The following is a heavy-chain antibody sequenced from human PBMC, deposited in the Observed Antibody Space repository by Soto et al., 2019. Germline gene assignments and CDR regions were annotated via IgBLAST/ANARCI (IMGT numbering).Heavy chain of an antibody. J-gene: IGHJ5*02. V-gene: IGHV4-59*01. Sequence: PSETLSLTCTVSGGSISSYYWSWIRQPPGKGLEWIGYIYYSGSTNYNPSLKSRVTISVDTSKNQFSLKLSSVTAADTAVYYCARARVVPAAISGSVWFDPWGQGTLVTVSS. CDR2: IYYSGST. D-gene: IGHD2-2*02. CDR3: ARARVVPAAISGSVWFDP. CDR1: GGSISSYY.